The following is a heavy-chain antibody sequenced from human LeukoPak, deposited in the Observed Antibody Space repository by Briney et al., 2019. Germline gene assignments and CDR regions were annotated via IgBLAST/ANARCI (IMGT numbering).Heavy chain of an antibody. Sequence: KPGESLKISCKGSGYSFTSYWIGWVRQMPGKGLEWMGIIYPGDSDTRYSPSFQGQVTISADKSISTAYLQWSSLKASDAAMYYCARHRSSSPNWFDPWGQGTLVTVSS. V-gene: IGHV5-51*01. D-gene: IGHD6-13*01. CDR3: ARHRSSSPNWFDP. J-gene: IGHJ5*02. CDR1: GYSFTSYW. CDR2: IYPGDSDT.